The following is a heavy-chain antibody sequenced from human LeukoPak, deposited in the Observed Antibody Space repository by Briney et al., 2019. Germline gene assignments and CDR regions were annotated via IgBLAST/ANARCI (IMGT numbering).Heavy chain of an antibody. Sequence: GGSLRLSCAASGFTFDAYAMHWVRQAPGKGLEWVSGISWNSGSIGYADSVKGRFTISRDNAKNSLYLQMNSLRAEDTALYYCAKVNEWELRSGIFDYWGQGTLVTVSS. J-gene: IGHJ4*02. D-gene: IGHD1-26*01. CDR1: GFTFDAYA. CDR3: AKVNEWELRSGIFDY. V-gene: IGHV3-9*01. CDR2: ISWNSGSI.